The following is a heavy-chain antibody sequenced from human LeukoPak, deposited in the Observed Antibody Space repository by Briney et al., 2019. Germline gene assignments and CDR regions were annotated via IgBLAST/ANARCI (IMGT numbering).Heavy chain of an antibody. Sequence: SVKVSCKASGGTFSSYAISWVRQAPGQGLEWMGGIIPIFGTANYAQKFQGRVTVTTDESTSTAYMELSSLRSEDTAVYYCARRGYYDSSGYYYWGQGTLVTVSS. D-gene: IGHD3-22*01. CDR3: ARRGYYDSSGYYY. J-gene: IGHJ4*02. CDR2: IIPIFGTA. CDR1: GGTFSSYA. V-gene: IGHV1-69*05.